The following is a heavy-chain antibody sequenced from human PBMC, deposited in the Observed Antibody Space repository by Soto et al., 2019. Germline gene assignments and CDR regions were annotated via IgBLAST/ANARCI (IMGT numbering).Heavy chain of an antibody. V-gene: IGHV4-59*01. CDR2: IYYSGST. CDR3: AREVPATASFDY. Sequence: PSETLSLTCTVSGGSISSYYWSWVRQPPGKGLEWIGYIYYSGSTNYNPSLKSRVTISVDTSKNQFSLKLSSVTAADTAVYYCAREVPATASFDYWGQGTLVTVSS. CDR1: GGSISSYY. D-gene: IGHD2-2*01. J-gene: IGHJ4*02.